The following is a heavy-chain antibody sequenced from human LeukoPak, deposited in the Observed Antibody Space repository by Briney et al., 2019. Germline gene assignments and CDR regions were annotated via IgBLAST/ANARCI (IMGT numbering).Heavy chain of an antibody. V-gene: IGHV4-59*01. CDR2: IYYSGST. J-gene: IGHJ5*02. D-gene: IGHD2-2*01. CDR3: ARELGYCSSNSCNDWFDP. CDR1: GGSISSYY. Sequence: SETLSLTCTVSGGSISSYYWSWIRQPPGKGLEWIGYIYYSGSTNYNPSLKSRVTISVDTSKNQFSLKLSSVTAADTAVYYCARELGYCSSNSCNDWFDPWGQGTLVTVSS.